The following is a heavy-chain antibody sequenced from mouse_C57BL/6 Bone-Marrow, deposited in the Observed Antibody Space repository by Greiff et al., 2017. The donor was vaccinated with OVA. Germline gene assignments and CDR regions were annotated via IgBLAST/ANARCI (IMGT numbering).Heavy chain of an antibody. Sequence: EVKVEESGGGLVQPGGSLSLSCAASGFTFTDYYMSWVRQPPGKALEWLGFIRNKANGYTTEYSASVKGRFTISRDNSQSILYLQMNALRAEDSATYYGASRNYDYFDYWGQGTTLTVSA. CDR3: ASRNYDYFDY. D-gene: IGHD2-1*01. CDR1: GFTFTDYY. J-gene: IGHJ2*01. V-gene: IGHV7-3*01. CDR2: IRNKANGYTT.